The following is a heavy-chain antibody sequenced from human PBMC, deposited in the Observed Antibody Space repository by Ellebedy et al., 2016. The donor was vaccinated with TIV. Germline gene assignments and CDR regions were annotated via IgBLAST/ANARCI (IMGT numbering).Heavy chain of an antibody. CDR1: GFTFSSYA. CDR2: ISYDGSNK. D-gene: IGHD3-22*01. CDR3: ARVYDSSGYYFDY. J-gene: IGHJ4*02. Sequence: GGSLRLSXAASGFTFSSYAMHWVRQAPGKGLEWVAVISYDGSNKYYADSVKGRFTISRDNSKNTLYLQMNSLRAEDTAVYYCARVYDSSGYYFDYWGQGTLVTVSS. V-gene: IGHV3-30-3*01.